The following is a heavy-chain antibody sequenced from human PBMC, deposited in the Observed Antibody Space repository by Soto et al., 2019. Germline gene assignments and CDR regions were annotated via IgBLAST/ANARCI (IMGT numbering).Heavy chain of an antibody. D-gene: IGHD2-15*01. J-gene: IGHJ4*02. CDR1: GFTFSSYG. V-gene: IGHV3-30*18. CDR2: ISYDGSNK. CDR3: AKGDCSGGSCPAG. Sequence: QVQLVESGGGVVQPGRSPRLSCAASGFTFSSYGMHWVRQAPGKGLEWVAVISYDGSNKYYADSVKGRFTISRDNSKNTLYLQMNSLRAEDTAVYYCAKGDCSGGSCPAGWGQGTLVTVSS.